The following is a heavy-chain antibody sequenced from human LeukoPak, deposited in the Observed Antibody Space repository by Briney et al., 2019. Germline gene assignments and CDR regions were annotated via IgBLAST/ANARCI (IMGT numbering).Heavy chain of an antibody. CDR3: ARGETTVIDY. CDR1: GYTFTSYY. D-gene: IGHD4-17*01. J-gene: IGHJ4*02. V-gene: IGHV1-2*02. CDR2: INPNSGGT. Sequence: ASVKVSCKASGYTFTSYYMHWVRQAPGQGLEWMAWINPNSGGTSYAQKFQGRVTMSRDTSITTAYMELTRLRSDDTAVYYCARGETTVIDYWGQGTLVTVSS.